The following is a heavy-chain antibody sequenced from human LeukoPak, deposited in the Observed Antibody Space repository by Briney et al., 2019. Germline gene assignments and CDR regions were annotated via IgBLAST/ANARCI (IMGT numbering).Heavy chain of an antibody. CDR2: ISSSSSYI. CDR1: GFTFSSYS. D-gene: IGHD6-13*01. J-gene: IGHJ1*01. Sequence: NPGGSLRLSCAASGFTFSSYSMNWVRQAPGKGLEWVSSISSSSSYIYYADSVKGRFTISRDNAKNSLYLQMNSLRAEDTAVYYCARVNLGYSSSWYGEYFQHWGQGTLVTVSS. V-gene: IGHV3-21*01. CDR3: ARVNLGYSSSWYGEYFQH.